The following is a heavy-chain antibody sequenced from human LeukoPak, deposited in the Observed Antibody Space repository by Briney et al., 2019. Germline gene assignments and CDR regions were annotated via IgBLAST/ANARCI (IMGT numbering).Heavy chain of an antibody. CDR3: TTDCRPAYSCFWYNWFDP. Sequence: GGSLRLSCSASGFTFSYAWMSWVRQAPGKGLEWLGRIRSKSDGRTTDYAAPVKGRFTISRDDSKSTLYLQMNSLNIEDTAVYYCTTDCRPAYSCFWYNWFDPWGQGTLVTVSS. CDR2: IRSKSDGRTT. CDR1: GFTFSYAW. J-gene: IGHJ5*02. D-gene: IGHD2-2*01. V-gene: IGHV3-15*01.